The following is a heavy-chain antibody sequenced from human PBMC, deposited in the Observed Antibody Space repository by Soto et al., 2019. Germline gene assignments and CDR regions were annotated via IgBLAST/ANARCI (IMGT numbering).Heavy chain of an antibody. CDR3: ASEVSSTDGMDV. CDR2: IHYTGNT. V-gene: IGHV4-39*01. Sequence: PSETLSLTCTVSGDSSVSSSSYYWGWIRQPPGKGLEWIGSIHYTGNTFYSPSFRSRLTISVDTSKSQFSLKLRSVTAADTATYYCASEVSSTDGMDVWGRGTTVTVSS. CDR1: GDSSVSSSSYY. J-gene: IGHJ6*02. D-gene: IGHD2-15*01.